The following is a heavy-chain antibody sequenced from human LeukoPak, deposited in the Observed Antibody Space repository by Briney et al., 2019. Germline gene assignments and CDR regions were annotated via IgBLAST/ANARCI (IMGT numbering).Heavy chain of an antibody. CDR3: ARAFHSDASGRYTGLYYMDV. D-gene: IGHD3-10*01. Sequence: SETLSLTCAVYGGSFSGYYWSWIRQPPGKGLEWIGEINHSGSTNYNPSLKSRVTISLDTSKNQFSLTLNSVTAADTAVYYCARAFHSDASGRYTGLYYMDVWGKGTTVTVSS. CDR1: GGSFSGYY. J-gene: IGHJ6*03. CDR2: INHSGST. V-gene: IGHV4-34*01.